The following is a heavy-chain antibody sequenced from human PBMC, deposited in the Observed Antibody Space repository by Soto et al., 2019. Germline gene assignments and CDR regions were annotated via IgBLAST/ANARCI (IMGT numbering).Heavy chain of an antibody. CDR3: ARSGSGWPGFDY. D-gene: IGHD6-19*01. CDR2: ISSSSSYI. Sequence: EVQLVESGGGLVKPRGSLRLSCAASGFTFSSYSMNWVRQAPGKGLEWVSSISSSSSYIYYADSVKGRFTISRDNAKNSLYLQMNSLRAEDTAVYYCARSGSGWPGFDYWGQGTLVTVSS. CDR1: GFTFSSYS. J-gene: IGHJ4*02. V-gene: IGHV3-21*01.